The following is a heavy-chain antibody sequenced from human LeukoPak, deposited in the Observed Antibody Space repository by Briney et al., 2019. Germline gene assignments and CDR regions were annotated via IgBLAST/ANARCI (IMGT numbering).Heavy chain of an antibody. V-gene: IGHV4-38-2*01. J-gene: IGHJ3*02. D-gene: IGHD6-6*01. CDR2: IYHSGST. CDR1: GYSISSDYY. Sequence: SETLSLTCAVSGYSISSDYYWGWIRQPPGNGLEWIGSIYHSGSTYYNPSLKSRVTISVDTSKNQFSLKLSSVTAADTAVYYCARPYSSSARGAFDIWGQGTVVTVSS. CDR3: ARPYSSSARGAFDI.